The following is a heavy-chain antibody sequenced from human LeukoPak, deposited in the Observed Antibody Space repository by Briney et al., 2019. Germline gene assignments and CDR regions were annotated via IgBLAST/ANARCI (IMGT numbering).Heavy chain of an antibody. CDR1: GYTFTGYY. Sequence: ASVKVSCKASGYTFTGYYMHWVRQAPGQGLEWMGRINPNSGGTNYAQKFQGRVTMTRDTSISTAYMELSRLRSDDTAVYYCARELGHYDSSGYYPGHWGQGTLVTVSS. V-gene: IGHV1-2*06. D-gene: IGHD3-22*01. J-gene: IGHJ4*02. CDR2: INPNSGGT. CDR3: ARELGHYDSSGYYPGH.